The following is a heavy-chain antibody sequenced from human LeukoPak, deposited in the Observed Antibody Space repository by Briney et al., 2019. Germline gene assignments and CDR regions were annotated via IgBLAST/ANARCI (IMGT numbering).Heavy chain of an antibody. CDR2: ISAYNGNT. V-gene: IGHV1-18*01. Sequence: ASVKVSCKASGYTFTSYGISWVRQAPGQGLEWMGWISAYNGNTNYAQKLQGRVTMTTDTSTSTAYMELRSLRSDDTAVYYCARGDRYYDYVWGSYRTDPWGQGTLVTVSS. J-gene: IGHJ5*02. CDR3: ARGDRYYDYVWGSYRTDP. CDR1: GYTFTSYG. D-gene: IGHD3-16*02.